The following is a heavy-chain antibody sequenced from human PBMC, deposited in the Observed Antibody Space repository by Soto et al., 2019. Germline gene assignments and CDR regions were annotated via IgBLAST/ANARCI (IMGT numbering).Heavy chain of an antibody. CDR1: GYSLSKIS. V-gene: IGHV1-24*01. J-gene: IGHJ4*02. CDR2: FDPEDGET. D-gene: IGHD2-21*01. CDR3: ATPFVANGYDH. Sequence: GASVKASCKVSGYSLSKISMYWVRQTPGKGLEWMGGFDPEDGETTYAQKLQGRVTMTEDTSTDTAYMELRSLTSEDTALYFCATPFVANGYDHWGQGTLVTVSS.